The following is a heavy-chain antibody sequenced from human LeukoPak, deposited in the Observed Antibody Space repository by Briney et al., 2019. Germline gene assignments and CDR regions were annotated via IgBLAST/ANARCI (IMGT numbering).Heavy chain of an antibody. D-gene: IGHD4-11*01. CDR2: IYYSGST. J-gene: IGHJ6*02. CDR1: GYSISSGYY. V-gene: IGHV4-38-2*02. CDR3: ARDGGVTTIDYYGMDV. Sequence: NPSETLSLTCTVSGYSISSGYYWGWIRQPPGKGLEWIGSIYYSGSTYYNPSLKSRVTISVDTSKNQFSLKLSSVTAADTAVYYCARDGGVTTIDYYGMDVWGQGTTVTVSS.